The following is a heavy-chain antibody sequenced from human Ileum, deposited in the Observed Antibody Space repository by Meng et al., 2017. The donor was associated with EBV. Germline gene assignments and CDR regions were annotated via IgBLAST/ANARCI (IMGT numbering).Heavy chain of an antibody. CDR1: GGSISSSNR. V-gene: IGHV4-4*03. CDR3: ARDFGPHQLWY. CDR2: INHSGST. D-gene: IGHD3-16*01. J-gene: IGHJ4*02. Sequence: EQLREAVPEPVKPLGTLSLTCRVSGGSISSSNRWSWVRQPPGKGLEWIGEINHSGSTNYNPSLKSRVTISVDKSKNQFSLKLSSVTAADTAVYYCARDFGPHQLWYWGQGTLVTVSS.